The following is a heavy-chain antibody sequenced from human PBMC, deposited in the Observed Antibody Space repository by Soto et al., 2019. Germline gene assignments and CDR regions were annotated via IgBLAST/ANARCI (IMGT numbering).Heavy chain of an antibody. Sequence: QVQLVESGGGVVQPGRSLRLSCAASGFTFSSYGMHWVRQAPGKGLEWVAVISYDGSNKYYADSVKGRFTISRDNSKNTLYLQMNSLRAEDTAVYYCAKDLSSSSWDVNWFDLWGQGTLVTVSS. J-gene: IGHJ5*02. CDR3: AKDLSSSSWDVNWFDL. CDR1: GFTFSSYG. V-gene: IGHV3-30*18. CDR2: ISYDGSNK. D-gene: IGHD6-13*01.